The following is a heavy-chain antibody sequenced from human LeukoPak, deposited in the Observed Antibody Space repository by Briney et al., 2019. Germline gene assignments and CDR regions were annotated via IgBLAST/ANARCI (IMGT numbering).Heavy chain of an antibody. CDR3: ARPAVAGTKVDAFDI. J-gene: IGHJ3*02. V-gene: IGHV1-18*01. CDR1: GYTFTSYG. D-gene: IGHD6-19*01. Sequence: ASVKVSCKASGYTFTSYGISWVRQAPGQGLEWMGWISAYNSNTKYAQKLQGRVTMTTDTSTSTAYMELRSLRSDDTAVYYCARPAVAGTKVDAFDIWGQGTMVTVSS. CDR2: ISAYNSNT.